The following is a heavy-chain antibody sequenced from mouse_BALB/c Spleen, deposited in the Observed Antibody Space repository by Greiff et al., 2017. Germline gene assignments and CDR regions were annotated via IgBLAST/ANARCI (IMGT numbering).Heavy chain of an antibody. CDR1: GYTFTSYY. V-gene: IGHV1S16*01. CDR3: TGGSSWCAD. D-gene: IGHD1-1*01. J-gene: IGHJ3*01. CDR2: INPSNGGT. Sequence: QVQLQQPGAELVKPGASVKLSCKASGYTFTSYYMYWVKQRPGQGLEWIGGINPSNGGTNFNEKFKSKATLTVDQSSSTAYMQLSSLTSEDSAVYYCTGGSSWCADWGQGTVVTVSA.